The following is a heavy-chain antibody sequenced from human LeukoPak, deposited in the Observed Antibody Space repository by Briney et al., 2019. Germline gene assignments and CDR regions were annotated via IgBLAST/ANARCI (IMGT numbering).Heavy chain of an antibody. J-gene: IGHJ6*02. V-gene: IGHV4-39*01. CDR1: GGSISSSSYY. Sequence: PSETLSLTCTVSGGSISSSSYYWGCIRQPPGKGLEWIGSIYYSGSTYYNPSLKSRVTISVDTSKNQFSLKLSSVTAADTAVYYCAMIASYDFWSGYYSPHLKYGMDVWGQGTTVTVSS. CDR3: AMIASYDFWSGYYSPHLKYGMDV. D-gene: IGHD3-3*01. CDR2: IYYSGST.